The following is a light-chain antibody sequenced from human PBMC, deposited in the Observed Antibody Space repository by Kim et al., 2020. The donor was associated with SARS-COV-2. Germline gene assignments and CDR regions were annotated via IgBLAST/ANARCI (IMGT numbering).Light chain of an antibody. CDR3: CSYAGSYTHVV. V-gene: IGLV2-11*01. Sequence: QSVLTQPPSVSGSPGQSVTISCTGTSSDVGGYNYVSWYQQPPGKVPKLLISDVSKRPSGVPDRFSGSKSGNTASLTISGLQAEDEADYYCCSYAGSYTHVVFGGGTQLTVL. J-gene: IGLJ2*01. CDR2: DVS. CDR1: SSDVGGYNY.